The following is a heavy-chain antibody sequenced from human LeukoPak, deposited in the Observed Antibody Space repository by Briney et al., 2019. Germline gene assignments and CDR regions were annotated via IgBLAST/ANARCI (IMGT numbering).Heavy chain of an antibody. CDR2: VNDRGT. J-gene: IGHJ6*02. Sequence: GGSLRLSCAASGFTFSNYAMSWVRQAPGKGLEWVSAVNDRGTYYADSVKGRFTISRDNSKNTLYLQMNSLRAEDTAVYYCARDRGTSGMDVWGQGTTVTVSS. D-gene: IGHD5-12*01. V-gene: IGHV3-23*01. CDR1: GFTFSNYA. CDR3: ARDRGTSGMDV.